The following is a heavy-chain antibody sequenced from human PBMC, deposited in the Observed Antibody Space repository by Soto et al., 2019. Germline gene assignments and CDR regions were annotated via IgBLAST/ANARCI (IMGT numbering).Heavy chain of an antibody. CDR2: ISGSGSST. J-gene: IGHJ4*02. Sequence: GGSLRLSCAASGFTFSNYAMSWVRQAPGKGLEWVSGISGSGSSTFYADSVKGRFTISRDNSKNTVHLEMNSLRVEDTAVYYCAKERDICTGYYKEGGPDYWGQGTLVTVSS. V-gene: IGHV3-23*01. D-gene: IGHD3-9*01. CDR1: GFTFSNYA. CDR3: AKERDICTGYYKEGGPDY.